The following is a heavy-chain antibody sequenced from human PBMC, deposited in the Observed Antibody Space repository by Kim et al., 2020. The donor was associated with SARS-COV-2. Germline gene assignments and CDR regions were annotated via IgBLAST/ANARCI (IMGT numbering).Heavy chain of an antibody. J-gene: IGHJ5*02. CDR2: ISSSSSYI. CDR3: ARGDSSGWFNWFDP. D-gene: IGHD6-19*01. V-gene: IGHV3-21*01. CDR1: GFTFSNYT. Sequence: GGSLRLSCAASGFTFSNYTMNWVRQAPGKGLEWVSSISSSSSYIYYTDSVKGRFTISRDNAKNSLYLQMNSLRAEDTAVYYCARGDSSGWFNWFDPWGQG.